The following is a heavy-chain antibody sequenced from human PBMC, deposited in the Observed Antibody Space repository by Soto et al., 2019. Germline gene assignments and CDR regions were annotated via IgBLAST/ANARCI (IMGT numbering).Heavy chain of an antibody. CDR1: GYTFTRHG. V-gene: IGHV1-18*01. CDR2: ISAHSGDT. D-gene: IGHD2-15*01. CDR3: ARGYCSGGSCYPRPFDY. Sequence: GASVKVSCKASGYTFTRHGISWVRQAPGQGLEWMGWISAHSGDTNYAQNLQGRVTITRDTSASTAYMELSSLRSEDTAVYYCARGYCSGGSCYPRPFDYWGQGTLVTVSS. J-gene: IGHJ4*02.